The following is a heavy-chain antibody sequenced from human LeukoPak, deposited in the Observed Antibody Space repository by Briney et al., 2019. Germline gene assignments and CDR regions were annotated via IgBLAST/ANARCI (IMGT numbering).Heavy chain of an antibody. D-gene: IGHD6-13*01. CDR3: ARVRSSSWYHYYYYYYMDV. V-gene: IGHV5-51*01. CDR2: IYPGDSDT. CDR1: GYSFTSYW. J-gene: IGHJ6*03. Sequence: GESLRISCKGSGYSFTSYWIGWVRQMPGKGLEWMGIIYPGDSDTRYSPSFQGQVTISADKSISTAYLQWSSLKASDTAMYYCARVRSSSWYHYYYYYYMDVWGKGTTVTISS.